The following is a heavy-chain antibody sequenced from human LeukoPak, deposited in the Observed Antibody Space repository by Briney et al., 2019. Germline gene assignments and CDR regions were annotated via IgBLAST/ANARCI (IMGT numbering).Heavy chain of an antibody. CDR1: GFTFGDYA. Sequence: SGGSLRLSCTASGFTFGDYAMSWFRQAPGKGLEWVGFIRSKAYGGTTEYAASVKGRFTISRDDSKSIAYLQMNSLKTEDTAVYYCTRDPEMRIAAAGTWGYYFDYWGQGTLVTVSS. CDR3: TRDPEMRIAAAGTWGYYFDY. J-gene: IGHJ4*02. V-gene: IGHV3-49*03. D-gene: IGHD6-13*01. CDR2: IRSKAYGGTT.